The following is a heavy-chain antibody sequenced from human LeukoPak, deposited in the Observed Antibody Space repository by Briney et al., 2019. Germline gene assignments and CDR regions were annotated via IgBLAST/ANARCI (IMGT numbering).Heavy chain of an antibody. CDR1: SGSINSYY. CDR3: ARHGYTASHYFLDF. CDR2: IYTTGKT. D-gene: IGHD3-16*01. Sequence: SETLSLTCTVSSGSINSYYWGWVRQPAGRGLEWIGRIYTTGKTDYNPSLKSRLTMSVETSKRQFSLNLRSVTAADTAIYYCARHGYTASHYFLDFWSQGTLVTVSS. V-gene: IGHV4-4*07. J-gene: IGHJ4*02.